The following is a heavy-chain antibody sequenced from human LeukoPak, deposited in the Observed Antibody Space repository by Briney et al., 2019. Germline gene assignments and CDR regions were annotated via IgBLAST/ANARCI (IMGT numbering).Heavy chain of an antibody. CDR3: ARGLGELEPSSPFDY. D-gene: IGHD3-16*01. V-gene: IGHV1-18*01. Sequence: ASVKVSCKASGYTFTSYGISWVRQAPGQGLEWMGWISAYNGNTNYAQKLQGRVTMTTDTSTSTAYMELRSLRSDDTAVYYCARGLGELEPSSPFDYWGQGTLVTVSS. CDR2: ISAYNGNT. J-gene: IGHJ4*02. CDR1: GYTFTSYG.